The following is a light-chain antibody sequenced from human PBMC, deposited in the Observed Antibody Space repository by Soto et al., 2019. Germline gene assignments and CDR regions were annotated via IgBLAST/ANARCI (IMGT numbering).Light chain of an antibody. CDR2: GAA. CDR3: QQYNNWPPIT. J-gene: IGKJ1*01. V-gene: IGKV3-15*01. CDR1: QRVSSN. Sequence: EIVLTQSPGTLSLSPGERATLSPRASQRVSSNLAWYQQNPGQAPRLLXYGAATSATGSPARFIGSGSGREFTLTISSLQSEDVAVYYCQQYNNWPPITVGQGTKVDI.